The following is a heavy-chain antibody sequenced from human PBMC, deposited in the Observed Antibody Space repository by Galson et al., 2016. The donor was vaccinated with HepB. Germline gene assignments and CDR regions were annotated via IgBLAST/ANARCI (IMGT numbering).Heavy chain of an antibody. CDR1: EYTFTNYY. D-gene: IGHD3-16*01. V-gene: IGHV1-46*01. Sequence: SVKVSCKASEYTFTNYYLHWVRQSPGQGLEWMGVINPRGGFTNYAQKFQARVTMTRDTPTSTLFMDLRGLRSEDTAIYYCAGGRDTAGFEIWGQGIPITVSS. CDR3: AGGRDTAGFEI. J-gene: IGHJ4*02. CDR2: INPRGGFT.